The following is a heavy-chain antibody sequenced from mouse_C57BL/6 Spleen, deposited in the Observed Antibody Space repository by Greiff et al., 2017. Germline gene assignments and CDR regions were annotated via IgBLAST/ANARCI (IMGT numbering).Heavy chain of an antibody. D-gene: IGHD1-1*01. CDR2: ISSGGSYT. CDR1: GFTFSSYG. Sequence: VQLKESGGDLVKPGGSLKLSCAASGFTFSSYGMSWVRQTPDKRLEWVATISSGGSYTYYPDSVKGRFTISRDNAKNTLYLQMSSLKSEDTAMYYGARRRAITTVVGDYFDYWGQGTTLTVSS. J-gene: IGHJ2*01. V-gene: IGHV5-6*01. CDR3: ARRRAITTVVGDYFDY.